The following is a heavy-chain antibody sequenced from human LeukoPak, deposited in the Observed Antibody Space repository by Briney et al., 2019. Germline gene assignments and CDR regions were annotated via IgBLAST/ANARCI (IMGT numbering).Heavy chain of an antibody. J-gene: IGHJ3*02. D-gene: IGHD2-2*01. V-gene: IGHV5-51*01. CDR2: IYPGDSDT. CDR1: GYSFTSYW. CDR3: VGLGYCSSTSCYHGGDAFDI. Sequence: GESLKISCKGSGYSFTSYWIGWVRQMPGKGLEWMGIIYPGDSDTRYSPSFQGQVTISADKSISTAYLQWSSLEASDTAMYYCVGLGYCSSTSCYHGGDAFDIWGQGTMVTVSS.